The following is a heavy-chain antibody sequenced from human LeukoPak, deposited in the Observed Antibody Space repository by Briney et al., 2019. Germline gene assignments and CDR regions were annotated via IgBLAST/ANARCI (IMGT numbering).Heavy chain of an antibody. CDR1: GFTFSSYS. J-gene: IGHJ5*02. V-gene: IGHV3-21*01. CDR3: ARVRGTVNWFDP. Sequence: GSLRLSCAASGFTFSSYSMNWVRQAPGKGLEWVSSISSSSSYIYYADSVKGRFTISRDNAKNSLYLQMNSLRAEDTAVYCCARVRGTVNWFDPWGQGTLVTVSS. D-gene: IGHD4-11*01. CDR2: ISSSSSYI.